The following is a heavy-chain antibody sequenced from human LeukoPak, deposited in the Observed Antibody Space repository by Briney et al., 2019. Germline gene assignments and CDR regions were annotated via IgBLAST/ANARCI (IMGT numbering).Heavy chain of an antibody. CDR2: ISSSSSYI. J-gene: IGHJ4*02. CDR1: GFTFSSYS. V-gene: IGHV3-21*01. D-gene: IGHD6-13*01. CDR3: ARDFRSSSWYHGYFDY. Sequence: SGGSLRLSCAASGFTFSSYSMNWVRQAPGKGLEWVSSISSSSSYIYYADSVKGRFTISRDNAKNSLYLQMNSLRAEDTAVYYCARDFRSSSWYHGYFDYWGQGTLVTVSS.